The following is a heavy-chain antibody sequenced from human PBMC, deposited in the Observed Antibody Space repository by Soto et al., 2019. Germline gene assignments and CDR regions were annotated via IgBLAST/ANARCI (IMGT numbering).Heavy chain of an antibody. J-gene: IGHJ4*02. D-gene: IGHD6-19*01. Sequence: PSQTLSHTCAFSFGSISSSSCFLGFLPQPPVKELEWIGTIYYSVNTYYNPSLKSRVTISVDTSKNQFSLRLTSVTAADTAVYFCARVRKTVAVLPLESWGQGTLVTVSS. V-gene: IGHV4-39*01. CDR1: FGSISSSSCF. CDR2: IYYSVNT. CDR3: ARVRKTVAVLPLES.